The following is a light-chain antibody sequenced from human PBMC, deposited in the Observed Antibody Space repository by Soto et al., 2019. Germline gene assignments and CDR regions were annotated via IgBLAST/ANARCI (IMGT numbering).Light chain of an antibody. J-gene: IGKJ4*01. CDR1: QGISSA. CDR3: QQFNSYPLT. CDR2: DAS. Sequence: AIQLTQSPSSLSASVGDRVTITCRASQGISSALAWYQQKPGKATKLLIYDASSLESGVPSRFSGSGSGPDFTLTISSLQPEDFATYYCQQFNSYPLTFGGGTKVEIK. V-gene: IGKV1-13*02.